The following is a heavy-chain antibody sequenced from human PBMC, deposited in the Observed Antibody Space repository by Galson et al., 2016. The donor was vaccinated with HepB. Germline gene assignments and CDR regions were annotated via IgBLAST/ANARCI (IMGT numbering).Heavy chain of an antibody. CDR3: VKDPKSDFCGGYNWFDP. CDR2: ISWNSGRK. Sequence: SLRLSCAASGFTFDDYAMHWVRQAPGKGLEWVSSISWNSGRKGYADSVKGRFTISRDNARNSLHLQMNSPRTEDTALYYCVKDPKSDFCGGYNWFDPWGQGTLVTVSS. CDR1: GFTFDDYA. V-gene: IGHV3-9*01. J-gene: IGHJ5*02. D-gene: IGHD3-3*01.